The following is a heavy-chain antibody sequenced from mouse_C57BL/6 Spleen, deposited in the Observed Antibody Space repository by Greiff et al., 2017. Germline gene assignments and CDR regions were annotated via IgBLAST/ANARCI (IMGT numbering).Heavy chain of an antibody. CDR2: INPYNGGT. J-gene: IGHJ2*01. V-gene: IGHV1-19*01. D-gene: IGHD4-1*01. Sequence: VQLQQSGPVLVKPGASVKMSCKASGYTFTDYYMNWVKQSHGKSLEWIGVINPYNGGTSYNQKFKGKATLTVDKSSSTAYMELNSLTSEDSAVYYCARSILTGTYYFDYWGQGTTLTVSS. CDR3: ARSILTGTYYFDY. CDR1: GYTFTDYY.